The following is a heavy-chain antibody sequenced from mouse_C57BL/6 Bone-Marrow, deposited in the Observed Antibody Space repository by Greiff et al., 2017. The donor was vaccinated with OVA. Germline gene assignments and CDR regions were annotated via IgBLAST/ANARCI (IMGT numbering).Heavy chain of an antibody. J-gene: IGHJ3*01. V-gene: IGHV5-12*01. Sequence: EVKLMESGGGLVQPGGSLKLSCAASGFTFSDYYMYWVRQTPEKRLEWVAYISNGGGSTYYPDTVKGRFTISRDNAKNTLYLQMSRLKSEDTAMYYCARLLPFAYWGQGTLVTVSA. CDR2: ISNGGGST. D-gene: IGHD1-1*01. CDR1: GFTFSDYY. CDR3: ARLLPFAY.